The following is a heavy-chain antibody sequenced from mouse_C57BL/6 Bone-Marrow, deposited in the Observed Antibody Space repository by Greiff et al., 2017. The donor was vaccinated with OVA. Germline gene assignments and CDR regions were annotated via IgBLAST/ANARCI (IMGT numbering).Heavy chain of an antibody. CDR1: GFNIKDDY. D-gene: IGHD1-1*01. J-gene: IGHJ2*01. V-gene: IGHV14-4*01. CDR3: TTATVVGDYFDY. Sequence: VQLKQSGAELVRPGASVKLSCTASGFNIKDDYMHWVKQRPEQGLEWIGWIDPENGDTEYASKFQGKATITADTSSNTAYLQLSSLTSEDTAFYYCTTATVVGDYFDYWGQGTTLTVSS. CDR2: IDPENGDT.